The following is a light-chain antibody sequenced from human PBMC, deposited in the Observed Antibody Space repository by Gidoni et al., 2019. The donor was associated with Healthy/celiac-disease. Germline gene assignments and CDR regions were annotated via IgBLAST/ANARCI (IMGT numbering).Light chain of an antibody. Sequence: QSALTQPASVSVSPGQSITISCTGTSSDVGGYNYVSWYQQHPGKAPKLIIYDVSNRPSGVSNRLSGSKSGNTASLTISGLQAEDEADYYCSSYTSSSTLVFGTGTKVTVL. CDR2: DVS. J-gene: IGLJ1*01. CDR3: SSYTSSSTLV. CDR1: SSDVGGYNY. V-gene: IGLV2-14*01.